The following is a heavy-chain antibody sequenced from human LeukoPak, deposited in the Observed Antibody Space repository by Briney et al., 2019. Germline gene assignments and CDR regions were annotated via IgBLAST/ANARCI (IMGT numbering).Heavy chain of an antibody. CDR3: VREDGVGTTSFDY. V-gene: IGHV3-48*01. CDR1: GFTFSNYN. D-gene: IGHD1-7*01. CDR2: ISSRSTTM. J-gene: IGHJ4*02. Sequence: DPGGSLRLSCAASGFTFSNYNMNWVRQAPGKGLEWVSFISSRSTTMYYGESVKGRFTVSRDNAKFSLFLQMNSLRAEDTAVYFCVREDGVGTTSFDYWGQGTLVTVSS.